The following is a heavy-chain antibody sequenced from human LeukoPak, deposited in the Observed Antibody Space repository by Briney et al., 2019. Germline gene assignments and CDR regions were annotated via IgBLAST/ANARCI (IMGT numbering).Heavy chain of an antibody. V-gene: IGHV1-46*01. CDR2: PGGGST. J-gene: IGHJ6*03. Sequence: PGGGSTTYAQTFQGRVTMTRDTSTSTVYMELSSLRSEDTAVYYCARTGSSGWYDYYMDVWGKGTTVTVSS. CDR3: ARTGSSGWYDYYMDV. D-gene: IGHD6-19*01.